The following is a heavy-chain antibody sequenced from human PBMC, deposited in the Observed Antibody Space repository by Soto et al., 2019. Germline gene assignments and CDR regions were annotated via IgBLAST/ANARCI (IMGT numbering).Heavy chain of an antibody. Sequence: QVQLVESGGGVVQPGRSLRLSCAASGFTFSSYGMHWVRQAPGKGLERVAVISYDGSNKYYADSVKGRFTISRDNSKNTLYMQMNSLRAEDTAVYYCAKDGGGYCSSTSCYGSWGQGTLVTVSS. V-gene: IGHV3-30*18. D-gene: IGHD2-2*01. CDR1: GFTFSSYG. J-gene: IGHJ5*02. CDR3: AKDGGGYCSSTSCYGS. CDR2: ISYDGSNK.